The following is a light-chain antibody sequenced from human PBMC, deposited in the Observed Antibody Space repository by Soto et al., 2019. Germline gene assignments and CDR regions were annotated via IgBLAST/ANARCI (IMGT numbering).Light chain of an antibody. CDR3: SLYTTSVTYV. J-gene: IGLJ1*01. CDR2: DVS. V-gene: IGLV2-14*01. Sequence: QSVLTQPASVSGSPGQSITISCTGTSSDVGAYNSVSWYQQHPGKAPKLIIYDVSTRPSGISDRFSGSKSGNTASLTISGLQAEDESDYYCSLYTTSVTYVFGTGTKVTVL. CDR1: SSDVGAYNS.